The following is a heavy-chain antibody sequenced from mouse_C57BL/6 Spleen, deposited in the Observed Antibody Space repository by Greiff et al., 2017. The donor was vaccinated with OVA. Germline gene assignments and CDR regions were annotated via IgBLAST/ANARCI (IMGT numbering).Heavy chain of an antibody. CDR1: GYSITSGYY. CDR3: ARVRDYSYAMDY. V-gene: IGHV3-6*01. J-gene: IGHJ4*01. D-gene: IGHD1-1*01. CDR2: ISYDGSN. Sequence: EVQRVESGPGLVKPSQSLSLTCSVTGYSITSGYYWNWIRQFPGNKLEWMGYISYDGSNNYNPSLKNRISITRDTSKNQFFLKLNSVTTEDTATYYCARVRDYSYAMDYWGQGTSVTVSS.